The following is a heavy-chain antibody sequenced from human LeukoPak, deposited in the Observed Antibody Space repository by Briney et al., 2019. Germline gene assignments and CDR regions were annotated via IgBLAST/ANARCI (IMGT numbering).Heavy chain of an antibody. Sequence: GGSLRLSCAASGFTVSSNYMSWVRQAPGKGLEWVSVIYSGGSTYYADSVKGRFTISRDNSKNTLYLQMNSLRAEDTAVYYCARGSSGCFYYTDVWGKGTTVTVSS. CDR1: GFTVSSNY. CDR3: ARGSSGCFYYTDV. CDR2: IYSGGST. D-gene: IGHD6-13*01. V-gene: IGHV3-53*01. J-gene: IGHJ6*03.